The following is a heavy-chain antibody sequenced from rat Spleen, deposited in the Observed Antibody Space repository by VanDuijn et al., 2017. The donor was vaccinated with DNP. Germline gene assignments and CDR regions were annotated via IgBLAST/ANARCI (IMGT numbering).Heavy chain of an antibody. Sequence: EVQLVESGGGLVQPGRSMKLSCAVSGFNFSNYYMAWVRQAPTKGLEWVASISPSGGSTYYRDSVKGRFTVSRDNAKSSLYLQMDSLRSEDTATYYCARHNYYAMDAWGQGTSVTVSS. CDR3: ARHNYYAMDA. J-gene: IGHJ4*01. CDR1: GFNFSNYY. CDR2: ISPSGGST. V-gene: IGHV5-25*01.